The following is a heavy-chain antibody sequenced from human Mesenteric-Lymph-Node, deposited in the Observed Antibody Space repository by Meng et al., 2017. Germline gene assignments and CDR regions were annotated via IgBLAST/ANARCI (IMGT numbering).Heavy chain of an antibody. D-gene: IGHD1-26*01. CDR2: INHSGST. V-gene: IGHV4-34*01. CDR3: ARQGVGGSLVDS. Sequence: QVQLQQWGAGLLNPSATLSLTCAVYGASFSGYSWSWIRQRPGQGLEWIGEINHSGSTNYNPSLKSRVTISKDTSKNHFSLKLSSVTAADTAVYFCARQGVGGSLVDSWGQGTLVTVSS. J-gene: IGHJ4*02. CDR1: GASFSGYS.